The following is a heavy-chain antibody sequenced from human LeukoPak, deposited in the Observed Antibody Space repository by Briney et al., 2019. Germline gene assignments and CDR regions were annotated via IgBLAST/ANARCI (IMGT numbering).Heavy chain of an antibody. CDR2: IYSGGST. D-gene: IGHD3-22*01. CDR1: GFTVSSNY. Sequence: GGSLRLSCAASGFTVSSNYMSWVRQAPGKGLEWLSVIYSGGSTDHADSVKGRFTISRDNSKNTLYLQMNSLRAEDTAVYYCARIAYDSSGYYPDAFDIWGQGTMVTVSS. CDR3: ARIAYDSSGYYPDAFDI. J-gene: IGHJ3*02. V-gene: IGHV3-53*01.